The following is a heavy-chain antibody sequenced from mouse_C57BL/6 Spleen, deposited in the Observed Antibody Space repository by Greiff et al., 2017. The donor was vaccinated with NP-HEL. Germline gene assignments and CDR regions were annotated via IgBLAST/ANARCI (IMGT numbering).Heavy chain of an antibody. CDR2: ISDGGSYT. D-gene: IGHD3-2*02. V-gene: IGHV5-4*01. J-gene: IGHJ2*01. CDR1: GFTFSSYA. Sequence: EVQVVESGGGLVKPGGSLKLSCAASGFTFSSYAMSWVRQTPEKRLEWVATISDGGSYTYYPDNVKGRFTISRDNAKNNLYLQMSHLKSEDTAMYYCARDQGPYYFDYWGQGTTLTVSS. CDR3: ARDQGPYYFDY.